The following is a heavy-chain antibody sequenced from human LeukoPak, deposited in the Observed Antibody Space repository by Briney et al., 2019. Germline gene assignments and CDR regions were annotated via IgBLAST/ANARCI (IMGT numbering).Heavy chain of an antibody. D-gene: IGHD6-6*01. V-gene: IGHV3-48*03. CDR1: GFTFSSYE. J-gene: IGHJ4*02. CDR2: ISSSGSTI. CDR3: ARDAEYSSSSYVDY. Sequence: GGSLRLSCAASGFTFSSYEMNWVRQAPGKGLEWVSYISSSGSTIYYADSVKGRFTISRDNAKNSLYLQMNSLRAEDTAVYYCARDAEYSSSSYVDYWGQGTLVTVSS.